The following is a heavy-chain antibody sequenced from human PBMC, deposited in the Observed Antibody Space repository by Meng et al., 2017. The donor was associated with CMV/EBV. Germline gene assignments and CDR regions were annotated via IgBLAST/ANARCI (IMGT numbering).Heavy chain of an antibody. Sequence: SETLSLTCAVYGGSFSGYYWSWIRQPPGKGLEWIGEINHSGSTNYNPSLKSRVTISVDTSKNQFPLKLSSVTAADTAVYYCARGRGSNDYWGQGTLVTVSS. CDR2: INHSGST. CDR1: GGSFSGYY. CDR3: ARGRGSNDY. J-gene: IGHJ4*02. V-gene: IGHV4-34*01. D-gene: IGHD3-10*01.